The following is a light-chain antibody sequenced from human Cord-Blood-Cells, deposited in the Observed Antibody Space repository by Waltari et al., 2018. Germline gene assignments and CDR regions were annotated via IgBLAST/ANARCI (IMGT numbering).Light chain of an antibody. CDR1: QSISSY. V-gene: IGKV1-39*01. Sequence: DIQMIQSPSSLSASVGDRVTITCRASQSISSYLNWYQQKPGKAPKLLIYAASSLQSGVPSRFSGSGSGTDFTLTISSLQPEDFATYYCQQSYSTCTFGQGTKLEIK. CDR2: AAS. CDR3: QQSYSTCT. J-gene: IGKJ2*02.